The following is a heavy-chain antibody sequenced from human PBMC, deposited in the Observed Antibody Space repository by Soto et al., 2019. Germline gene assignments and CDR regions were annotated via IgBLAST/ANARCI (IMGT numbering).Heavy chain of an antibody. Sequence: SETLSLTCAVSGGSISSGGYSWSWIRQPPGKGLEWIGYIYHSGSTYYNPSLKSRVTISVDRSKNQFSLKLSSVTAADTAVYYCARDGEMATIGGGVAFDIWGQGTMVTVSS. V-gene: IGHV4-30-2*01. J-gene: IGHJ3*02. CDR2: IYHSGST. D-gene: IGHD5-12*01. CDR1: GGSISSGGYS. CDR3: ARDGEMATIGGGVAFDI.